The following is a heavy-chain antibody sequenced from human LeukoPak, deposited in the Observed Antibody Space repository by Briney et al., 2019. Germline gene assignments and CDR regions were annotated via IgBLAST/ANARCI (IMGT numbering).Heavy chain of an antibody. Sequence: GGSLRLSCAASGFTFSSSGMHWVRQAPGKGLEWVAVISYDGSNKYYADSLKGRFTISRDTSKNTLYLHMNSLRAEDTAVYYCAKAGSAWPYYFDYWGQGTLVTVSS. CDR3: AKAGSAWPYYFDY. CDR1: GFTFSSSG. J-gene: IGHJ4*02. D-gene: IGHD6-19*01. CDR2: ISYDGSNK. V-gene: IGHV3-30*18.